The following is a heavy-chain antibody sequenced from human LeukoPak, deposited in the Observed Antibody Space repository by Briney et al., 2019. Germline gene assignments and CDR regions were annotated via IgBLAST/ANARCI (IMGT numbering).Heavy chain of an antibody. V-gene: IGHV4-4*07. D-gene: IGHD4-17*01. CDR2: IYTSGST. J-gene: IGHJ4*02. CDR3: ARPNDYGDDY. Sequence: SETLSLTCNVTGASISSYYWSWIRQPAGKGLEWIGRIYTSGSTNYNPSLKSRVTISEDTSKNKFSLKLNSVTAADTAVYYCARPNDYGDDYWGQGTLVTVSS. CDR1: GASISSYY.